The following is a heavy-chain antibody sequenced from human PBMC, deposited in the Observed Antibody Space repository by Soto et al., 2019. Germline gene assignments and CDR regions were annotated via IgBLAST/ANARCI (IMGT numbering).Heavy chain of an antibody. J-gene: IGHJ3*02. V-gene: IGHV2-5*01. Sequence: SGPTLVNPTQTLTLTCTFSGFSLTASGMGVGWIRQPPGKALEWLGLIYWNDDDRFSPSLENRLTITKDTSKNQVVLTLTNMDPVDTATYFCARRRFEARWYWAAFDIWGPGAKVTVSS. CDR2: IYWNDDD. D-gene: IGHD2-15*01. CDR1: GFSLTASGMG. CDR3: ARRRFEARWYWAAFDI.